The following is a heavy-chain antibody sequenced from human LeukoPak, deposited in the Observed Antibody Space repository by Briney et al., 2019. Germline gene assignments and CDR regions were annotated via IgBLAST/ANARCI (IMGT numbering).Heavy chain of an antibody. CDR3: ARHHRLTVLLWFGELDY. CDR1: GYSLTSYW. V-gene: IGHV5-10-1*01. D-gene: IGHD3-10*01. CDR2: IDPSDSYT. J-gene: IGHJ4*02. Sequence: PGESLRISCKGSGYSLTSYWISWVRQMPGKGLEWMGRIDPSDSYTNYSPSFQGHVTISADKSISTAYLQWSSLKASDTAMYYCARHHRLTVLLWFGELDYWGQGTLVTVSS.